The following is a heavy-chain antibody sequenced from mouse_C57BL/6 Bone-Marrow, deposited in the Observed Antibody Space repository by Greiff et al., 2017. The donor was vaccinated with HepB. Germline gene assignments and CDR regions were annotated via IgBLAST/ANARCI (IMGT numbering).Heavy chain of an antibody. CDR1: GFNIKDAY. J-gene: IGHJ4*01. CDR3: TTWDYGSSLFCDMDY. CDR2: IDPENGDT. D-gene: IGHD1-1*01. Sequence: EVKLQQSGAELVRPGASVKLSCTASGFNIKDAYMHWVKQRPEQGLEWIGWIDPENGDTEYASKFQGKATITADTSSNTAYLQLSSQTSEDTAVYLCTTWDYGSSLFCDMDYWGKGLSVTVSS. V-gene: IGHV14-4*01.